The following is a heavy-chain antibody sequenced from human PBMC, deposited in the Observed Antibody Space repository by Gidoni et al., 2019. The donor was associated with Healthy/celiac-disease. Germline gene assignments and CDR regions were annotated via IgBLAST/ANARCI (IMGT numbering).Heavy chain of an antibody. V-gene: IGHV5-10-1*03. D-gene: IGHD6-13*01. Sequence: EVQLVQSGAEVKKPGESLRISCKGYGYSLTSYWIRVVRQMPGKGLEWMGRIDPSDSYTTYSPSFQGPVTISADKSISTAYLQWSSLKASDTAMYYCASLVSPYSPDAFDIWGQGTMVTVSS. CDR1: GYSLTSYW. CDR3: ASLVSPYSPDAFDI. J-gene: IGHJ3*02. CDR2: IDPSDSYT.